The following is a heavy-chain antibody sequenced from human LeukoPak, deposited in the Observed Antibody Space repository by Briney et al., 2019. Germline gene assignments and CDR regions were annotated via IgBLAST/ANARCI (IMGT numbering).Heavy chain of an antibody. CDR2: ISYDGSNN. CDR1: GFTFSSYG. J-gene: IGHJ3*02. D-gene: IGHD5-24*01. V-gene: IGHV3-30*18. CDR3: AKLGVATILNAFDI. Sequence: GGSLRLSCAASGFTFSSYGMHWVRQAPGKGLEWVAVISYDGSNNYYADSVKGRFTISRDNSKNTLYLQMNSLRAEDTAVYYCAKLGVATILNAFDIWGQGTMVTVSS.